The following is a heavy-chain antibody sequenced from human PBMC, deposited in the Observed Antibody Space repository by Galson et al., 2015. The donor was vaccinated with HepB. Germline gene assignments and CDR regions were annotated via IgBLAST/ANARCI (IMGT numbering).Heavy chain of an antibody. J-gene: IGHJ4*02. CDR1: GYTFTNYA. CDR3: ASSRSGSYYHFDY. D-gene: IGHD1-26*01. V-gene: IGHV1-3*01. CDR2: INAGNGNT. Sequence: SVKVSCKASGYTFTNYAIHWVRQAPGQRLEWMGWINAGNGNTKYSQKFQGRVTITRDTSASTAYMELSSLRSEDTAVYYCASSRSGSYYHFDYWGRGTLVTLSS.